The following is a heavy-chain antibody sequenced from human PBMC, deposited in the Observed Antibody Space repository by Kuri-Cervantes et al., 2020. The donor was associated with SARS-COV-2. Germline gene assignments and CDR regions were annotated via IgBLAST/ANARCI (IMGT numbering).Heavy chain of an antibody. V-gene: IGHV4-61*01. J-gene: IGHJ6*02. CDR2: IYYSGST. D-gene: IGHD6-19*01. CDR3: AREGSGWYGEDYYYYGMDV. CDR1: GGSISSSSYY. Sequence: ESLKISCTVSGGSISSSSYYWSWIRQPPGKGLEWIGYIYYSGSTNYNPSLKSRVTISVDTSKNQFSLKLSSVTAADTAVYYCAREGSGWYGEDYYYYGMDVWGQGTTVTVSS.